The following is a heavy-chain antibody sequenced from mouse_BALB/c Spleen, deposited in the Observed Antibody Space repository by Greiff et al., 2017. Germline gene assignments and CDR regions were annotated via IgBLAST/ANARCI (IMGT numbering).Heavy chain of an antibody. Sequence: EVKVVESGGGLVQPGGSLKLSCAASGFTFSSYTMSWVRQTPEKRLEWVAYISNGGGSTYYPDTVKGRFTISRDNAKNTLYLQMSSLKSEDTAMYYCARHGGLRQGSYYAMYYWGQGTSVTVSS. CDR3: ARHGGLRQGSYYAMYY. CDR1: GFTFSSYT. CDR2: ISNGGGST. V-gene: IGHV5-12-2*01. D-gene: IGHD2-4*01. J-gene: IGHJ4*01.